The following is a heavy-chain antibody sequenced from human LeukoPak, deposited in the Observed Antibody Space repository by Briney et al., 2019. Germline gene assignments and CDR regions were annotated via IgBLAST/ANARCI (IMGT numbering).Heavy chain of an antibody. D-gene: IGHD1-26*01. Sequence: ASVKVSCKASGGMFRNYAITWVRQAPGQGLEWMGGIIPIFGTVNYAQKFQGRVTMTRDMSTSTDYMELSSLRSEDTAVYYCARDNSVGDYAWWFDPWGQGTLVTVSS. CDR1: GGMFRNYA. CDR2: IIPIFGTV. J-gene: IGHJ5*02. CDR3: ARDNSVGDYAWWFDP. V-gene: IGHV1-69*05.